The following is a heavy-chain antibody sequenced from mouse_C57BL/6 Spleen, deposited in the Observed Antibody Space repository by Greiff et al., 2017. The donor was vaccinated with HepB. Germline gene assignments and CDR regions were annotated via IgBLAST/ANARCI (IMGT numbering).Heavy chain of an antibody. CDR2: IDPSDSYT. CDR3: ARRPFPTGGGPEWYFDV. J-gene: IGHJ1*03. V-gene: IGHV1-50*01. Sequence: QVQLQQPGAELVKPGASVKLSCKASGYTFTSYWMQWVKQRPGQGLEWIGEIDPSDSYTNYNQKFKGKAKLTVDTSSSQAYMQPSSLTSEDSAVYYCARRPFPTGGGPEWYFDVWGTGTTVTVSS. D-gene: IGHD1-1*01. CDR1: GYTFTSYW.